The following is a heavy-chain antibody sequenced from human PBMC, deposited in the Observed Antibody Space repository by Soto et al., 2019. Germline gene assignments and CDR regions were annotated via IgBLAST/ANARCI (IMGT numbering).Heavy chain of an antibody. CDR2: IGSKTDGGAI. CDR1: GFTFSNAW. J-gene: IGHJ3*02. Sequence: EVQLVESGGGLVKPGGSLRLSCAASGFTFSNAWMTWVRQAPGKGLEWIGRIGSKTDGGAIGYAAPLKGRFTMSRDDSKNTLYRQMNSLRAEDTAVYYWARALLPHDAFDIWGQGTMVTVSS. V-gene: IGHV3-15*04. CDR3: ARALLPHDAFDI.